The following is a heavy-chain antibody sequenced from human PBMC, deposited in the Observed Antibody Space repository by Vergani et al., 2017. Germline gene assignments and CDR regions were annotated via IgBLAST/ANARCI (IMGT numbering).Heavy chain of an antibody. J-gene: IGHJ4*02. CDR3: ASDVWFSKSTIS. Sequence: DVHLAESGGGFFQPGGSLRLSCSASGFSFNSYWMHWVRQVPGKGLLWVSRIKSDGSITAYADSVKGRFTISRDNSKHIVFLQMQSLRPEDTAIYFCASDVWFSKSTISWGPGTLVTVSS. CDR1: GFSFNSYW. D-gene: IGHD3-3*01. V-gene: IGHV3-74*03. CDR2: IKSDGSIT.